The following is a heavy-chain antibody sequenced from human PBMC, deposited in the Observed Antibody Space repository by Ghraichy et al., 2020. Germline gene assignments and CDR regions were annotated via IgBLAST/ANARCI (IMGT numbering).Heavy chain of an antibody. CDR3: VREPYFDFQTSDY. CDR1: GHSISTSGYY. D-gene: IGHD3/OR15-3a*01. Sequence: SETLSLTCVVSGHSISTSGYYLGWIRKPPGKGLEWIATIFHDGRTYYNPSLRSRVSMSVDTSKNQFSLKVNSVTAADTAVYYCVREPYFDFQTSDYLGQGTLVTVCS. CDR2: IFHDGRT. J-gene: IGHJ4*02. V-gene: IGHV4-38-2*02.